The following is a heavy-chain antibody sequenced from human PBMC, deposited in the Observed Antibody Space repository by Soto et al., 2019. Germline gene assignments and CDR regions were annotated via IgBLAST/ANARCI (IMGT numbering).Heavy chain of an antibody. Sequence: SETLSLTCTVSGGSISSGGYYWSWIRQHPGKGLEWIGYIYYSGSTYYNPSLKSRVTISVDTSKNQFSLKLSSVTAADTAVYYCASSLTSGSSLHPAVVDYWGQGTLVTVSS. V-gene: IGHV4-31*03. J-gene: IGHJ4*02. D-gene: IGHD1-26*01. CDR1: GGSISSGGYY. CDR2: IYYSGST. CDR3: ASSLTSGSSLHPAVVDY.